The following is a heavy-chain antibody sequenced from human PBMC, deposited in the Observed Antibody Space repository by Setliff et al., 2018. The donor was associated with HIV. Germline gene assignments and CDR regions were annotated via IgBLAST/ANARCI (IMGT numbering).Heavy chain of an antibody. J-gene: IGHJ4*02. CDR1: GYTVTSYA. D-gene: IGHD2-15*01. CDR2: INTNTGNP. V-gene: IGHV7-4-1*02. CDR3: ASSWGGGAYCSGGSCHKFDY. Sequence: ASVKVSCKASGYTVTSYAMNWVRQAPGQGLEWMGWINTNTGNPTYAQGFTGRFVFSLDTSVSTTYLQISSLKAEDTAVYYCASSWGGGAYCSGGSCHKFDYWGQGTLVTVSS.